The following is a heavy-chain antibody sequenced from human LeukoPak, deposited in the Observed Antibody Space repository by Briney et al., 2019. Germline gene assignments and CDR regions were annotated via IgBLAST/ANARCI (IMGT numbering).Heavy chain of an antibody. CDR2: IRSKAYGGTT. D-gene: IGHD4-17*01. CDR1: GLTFSSYA. Sequence: GGSLRLSCAASGLTFSSYAMSWVRRAPGKGLEWVGFIRSKAYGGTTEYAASVKGRFTISRDDSKSIAYLQMNSLKTEDTAVYYCTRVPRTTVAKYYFDYWGQGTLVTVSS. CDR3: TRVPRTTVAKYYFDY. V-gene: IGHV3-49*04. J-gene: IGHJ4*02.